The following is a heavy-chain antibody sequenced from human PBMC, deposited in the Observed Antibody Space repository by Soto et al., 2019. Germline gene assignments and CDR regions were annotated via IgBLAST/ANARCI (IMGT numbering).Heavy chain of an antibody. CDR1: GYTFTRYA. Sequence: ASVKVSCKTSGYTFTRYAMHWVRRAPGQRLEWMGWINAGYGNTAYSQNFQGRVTLTRDTSASTAYMELSSLRSEDTAVYYCARAGDVCSPTNCYIIDSWGQGTLVIVSS. CDR3: ARAGDVCSPTNCYIIDS. V-gene: IGHV1-3*01. J-gene: IGHJ4*02. CDR2: INAGYGNT. D-gene: IGHD2-2*02.